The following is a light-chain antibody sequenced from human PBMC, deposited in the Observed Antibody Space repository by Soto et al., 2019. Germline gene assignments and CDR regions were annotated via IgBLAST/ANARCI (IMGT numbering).Light chain of an antibody. V-gene: IGKV3-15*01. CDR2: GAS. Sequence: EIVMTQSPATLSVSPGARATLSCRASQSVSSNLAWYQQNPGQAPRLLIYGASTRATGIPARFSGSGSGTEFTLTIGSLQSEELAVYYCRHYNSWPRTFGQGAEVDIK. J-gene: IGKJ1*01. CDR3: RHYNSWPRT. CDR1: QSVSSN.